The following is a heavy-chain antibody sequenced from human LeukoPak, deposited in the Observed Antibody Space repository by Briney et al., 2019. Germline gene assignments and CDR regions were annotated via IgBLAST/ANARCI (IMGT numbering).Heavy chain of an antibody. J-gene: IGHJ3*02. D-gene: IGHD6-6*01. V-gene: IGHV4-59*01. CDR2: IYYSGST. CDR1: GGSISSYY. CDR3: ARSGEGSSPDGVDAFDI. Sequence: SETLSLTCTVSGGSISSYYWSWIRQPPGKGLEWIGYIYYSGSTNYNPSLKSRVTISVDTSKNQFSLKLSSVTAADTAVYYCARSGEGSSPDGVDAFDIWGQGTMVTVSS.